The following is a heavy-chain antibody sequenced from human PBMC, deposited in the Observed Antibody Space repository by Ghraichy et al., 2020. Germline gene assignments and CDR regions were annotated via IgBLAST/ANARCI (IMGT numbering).Heavy chain of an antibody. V-gene: IGHV3-7*03. Sequence: GGSLRLSCAASGFTFSSYWMSWVRQAPGKGLEWVANIKQDGSEKYYVDSVKGRFTISRDNAKNSLYLQMNSLRAEDTAVYYCARDTVWYSSSSFAYWGQGTLVTVSS. J-gene: IGHJ4*02. D-gene: IGHD6-6*01. CDR1: GFTFSSYW. CDR3: ARDTVWYSSSSFAY. CDR2: IKQDGSEK.